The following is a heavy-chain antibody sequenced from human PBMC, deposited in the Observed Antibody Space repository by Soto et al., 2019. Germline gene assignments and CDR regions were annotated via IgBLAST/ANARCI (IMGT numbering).Heavy chain of an antibody. CDR1: RYTFTRYG. CDR2: ISGYDGRT. D-gene: IGHD2-21*02. V-gene: IGHV1-18*01. CDR3: AREGDVPYYYYGMDV. J-gene: IGHJ6*02. Sequence: QVHLVQSGAEVKKPGASVKVSCKTSRYTFTRYGISWVRQAPGQGLEWMGWISGYDGRTNFAQKVQDRVTMTTDTSTSTVYMELRSLSSDDTAVYYCAREGDVPYYYYGMDVWGQGTTVTVSS.